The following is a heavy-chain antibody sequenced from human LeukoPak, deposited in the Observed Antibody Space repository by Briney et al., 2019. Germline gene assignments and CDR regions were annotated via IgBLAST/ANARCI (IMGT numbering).Heavy chain of an antibody. D-gene: IGHD3-22*01. Sequence: ASVKVSCKASGYTFTGCYMHWVRQAPGQGLEWMGWINPNSGGTNYAQKFQGRVTMTRDTSISTAYMELSRLRSDDTAVYYCARERLYYDSSGYQYYFDYWGQGTLVTVSS. CDR3: ARERLYYDSSGYQYYFDY. J-gene: IGHJ4*02. CDR2: INPNSGGT. CDR1: GYTFTGCY. V-gene: IGHV1-2*02.